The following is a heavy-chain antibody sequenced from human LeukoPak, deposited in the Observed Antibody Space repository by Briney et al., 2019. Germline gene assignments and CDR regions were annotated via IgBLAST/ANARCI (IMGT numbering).Heavy chain of an antibody. CDR1: GFTFSSYG. D-gene: IGHD2-15*01. CDR2: IRYDGTNK. J-gene: IGHJ4*02. V-gene: IGHV3-30*02. CDR3: AKDRAAAFDY. Sequence: GGSLGLSCAASGFTFSSYGMHWVRQAPGKGLEWVAFIRYDGTNKYYADSVKGRFTIPRDNSKNTLYLQMNSLRAEDTAVYYCAKDRAAAFDYWGQGTLVTVSS.